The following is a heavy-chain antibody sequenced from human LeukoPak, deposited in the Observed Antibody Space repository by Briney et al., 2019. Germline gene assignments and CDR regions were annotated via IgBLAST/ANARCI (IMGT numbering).Heavy chain of an antibody. D-gene: IGHD2-2*01. CDR3: TRAIRHQLLSDY. V-gene: IGHV1-8*01. J-gene: IGHJ4*02. Sequence: GASVKVSCKASGYTFSNFDINWVRQATGQGPEWRGWMNPESGNTGYAQKFQGRVTMTRDSSKSTAYMELISLRFEDTAIYYCTRAIRHQLLSDYWGQGTLVTVSS. CDR1: GYTFSNFD. CDR2: MNPESGNT.